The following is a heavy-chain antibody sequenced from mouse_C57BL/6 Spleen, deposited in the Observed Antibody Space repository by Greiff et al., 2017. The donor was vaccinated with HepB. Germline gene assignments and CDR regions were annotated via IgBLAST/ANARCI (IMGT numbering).Heavy chain of an antibody. J-gene: IGHJ1*03. V-gene: IGHV1-69*01. D-gene: IGHD1-1*01. CDR3: ARYTTVVADWYFDV. Sequence: VQLQQPGAELVMPGASVKLSCKASGYTFTSYWMHWVKQRPGQGLEWIGEIDPSDSYTNYNQKFKGKSTLTVDKSSSTAYMQLSILTSEDSAVYYCARYTTVVADWYFDVWGTGTTVTVSS. CDR2: IDPSDSYT. CDR1: GYTFTSYW.